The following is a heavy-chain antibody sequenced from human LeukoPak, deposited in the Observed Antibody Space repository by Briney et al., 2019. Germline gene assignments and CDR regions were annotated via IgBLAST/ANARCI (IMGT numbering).Heavy chain of an antibody. D-gene: IGHD3-9*01. J-gene: IGHJ3*02. CDR3: ASLYDILTGYYADAFDI. CDR2: ISGSDSTI. V-gene: IGHV3-48*04. Sequence: PGRSLRLSCAASGFTFSSYGMNWVRQAPGKGLEWLSYISGSDSTIYYADSVRGRFTISRDNAKNSLYLQMNSLRAEDTAVYYCASLYDILTGYYADAFDIWGQGTMVTVSS. CDR1: GFTFSSYG.